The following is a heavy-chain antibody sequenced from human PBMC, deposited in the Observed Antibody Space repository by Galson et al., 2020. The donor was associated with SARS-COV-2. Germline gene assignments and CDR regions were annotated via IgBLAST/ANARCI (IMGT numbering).Heavy chain of an antibody. CDR2: FDPEDGET. Sequence: ASVKVSCKVSGYTLTELSMHWVRQAPGKGLEWMGGFDPEDGETIYAQKFQGRVTMTEDTSTDTAYMELSSLRSEDTAVYYRATAPAVRGYSDNYYYYYGMDVWGQGTTVTVSS. CDR1: GYTLTELS. J-gene: IGHJ6*02. CDR3: ATAPAVRGYSDNYYYYYGMDV. D-gene: IGHD5-18*01. V-gene: IGHV1-24*01.